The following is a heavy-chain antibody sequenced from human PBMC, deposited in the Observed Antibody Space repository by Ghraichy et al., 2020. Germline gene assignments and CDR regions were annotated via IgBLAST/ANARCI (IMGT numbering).Heavy chain of an antibody. CDR2: IRSKAYGGTT. J-gene: IGHJ4*02. V-gene: IGHV3-49*03. CDR1: GFTFGDYA. Sequence: GGSLRLSCTASGFTFGDYAMSWFRQAPGKGLEWVGFIRSKAYGGTTEYVASVKGRFTISRDDSKSIAYLQMNSLKTEDTAVYYCTRGLDIVVVPAANYFDYWGQGTLVTVSS. CDR3: TRGLDIVVVPAANYFDY. D-gene: IGHD2-2*03.